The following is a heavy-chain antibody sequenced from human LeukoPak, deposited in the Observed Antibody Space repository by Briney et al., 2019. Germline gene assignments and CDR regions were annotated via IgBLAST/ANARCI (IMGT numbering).Heavy chain of an antibody. CDR1: GFTFSNYW. D-gene: IGHD1/OR15-1a*01. V-gene: IGHV3-74*01. J-gene: IGHJ5*02. CDR2: INTDGSTT. Sequence: GGSLRLSCAASGFTFSNYWMHWVRQAPGQGLEWVSHINTDGSTTAYADSVKGRFTISRDNARNTLYLQMHSLRVEDTAVYYCARDEQRVRGWFDPWGQGTLVTVSS. CDR3: ARDEQRVRGWFDP.